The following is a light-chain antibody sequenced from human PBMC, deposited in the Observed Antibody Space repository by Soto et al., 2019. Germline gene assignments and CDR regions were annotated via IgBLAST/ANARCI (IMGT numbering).Light chain of an antibody. CDR2: GAS. J-gene: IGKJ4*01. Sequence: EIVMTQSPATLSVSPGERATLSCRASQSVYNNLAWSQQKPDQTPRLLIYGASTRAATIPARFSGSGSGTEFTLTISRLQSEDFVVYYCQQYNNWPLTFGGGTKVEI. CDR1: QSVYNN. V-gene: IGKV3-15*01. CDR3: QQYNNWPLT.